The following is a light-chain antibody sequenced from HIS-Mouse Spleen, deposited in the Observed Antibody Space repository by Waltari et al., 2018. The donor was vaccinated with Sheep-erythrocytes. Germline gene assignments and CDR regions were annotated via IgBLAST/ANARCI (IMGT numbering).Light chain of an antibody. CDR2: AAS. CDR1: QSISSY. V-gene: IGKV1-39*01. Sequence: DIQMTQSPSSLSASVGDRVTITCRASQSISSYLNWYQQKPGKAPKLLIYAASSLQSGVPSRFSRSRSGTDFTLTISSLQPEDFATYYCQQSYSTPQFTFGPGTKVDIK. CDR3: QQSYSTPQFT. J-gene: IGKJ3*01.